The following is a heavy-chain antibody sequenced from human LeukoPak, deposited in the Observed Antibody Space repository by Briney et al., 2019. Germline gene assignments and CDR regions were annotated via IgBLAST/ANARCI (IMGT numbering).Heavy chain of an antibody. CDR3: ARAQYSSGWYSTIDY. V-gene: IGHV1-18*01. CDR1: GYTFTSYG. D-gene: IGHD6-19*01. Sequence: ASVKVPCKASGYTFTSYGISWVRQAPGQGLEWMGWISAYNGNTNYAQKLQGRVTMTTDTSTSTAYMELRSLRSDDTAVYYCARAQYSSGWYSTIDYWGQGTLVTVSS. J-gene: IGHJ4*02. CDR2: ISAYNGNT.